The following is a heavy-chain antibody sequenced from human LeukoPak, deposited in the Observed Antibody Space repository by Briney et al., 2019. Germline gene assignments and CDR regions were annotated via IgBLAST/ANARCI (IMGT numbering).Heavy chain of an antibody. J-gene: IGHJ4*02. CDR3: ARDKTVGATQLDY. CDR1: GFSFSSYW. V-gene: IGHV3-7*01. Sequence: PGGSLRLSCAASGFSFSSYWMSWVRQAPGKGLEWVANIKQDGSEKYYVDSVKGRFTISRDNAKNSLYLQMNSLRAEDMAVYYCARDKTVGATQLDYWGQGTLVTVSS. D-gene: IGHD1-26*01. CDR2: IKQDGSEK.